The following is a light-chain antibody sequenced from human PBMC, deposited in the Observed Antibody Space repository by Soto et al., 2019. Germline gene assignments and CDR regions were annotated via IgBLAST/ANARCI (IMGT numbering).Light chain of an antibody. CDR1: QDIRTS. V-gene: IGKV1-33*01. CDR3: LQYDNLPPLN. CDR2: GGS. Sequence: DIQMTQSPSSLSASVGARVSITCQASQDIRTSLSWFQQKPGRAPMLLIYGGSNLEAGFRPRFRRSGAGRDFTLTISSLQPEDSGTYYCLQYDNLPPLNLGPGTMVHMK. J-gene: IGKJ3*01.